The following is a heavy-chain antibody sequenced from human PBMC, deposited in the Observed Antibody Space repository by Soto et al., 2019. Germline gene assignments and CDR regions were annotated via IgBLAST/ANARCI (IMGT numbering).Heavy chain of an antibody. CDR1: GFTFSSYG. Sequence: GGSLRLSCAASGFTFSSYGMHSVRQAPGKGLEWVAVIWYDGSNKYYADSVKGRFTVSRDNSKNTLYLQMNSLRAEDTAVYYCARDYLFQTLTTSWYLHWGQGTLVTVSS. CDR3: ARDYLFQTLTTSWYLH. CDR2: IWYDGSNK. J-gene: IGHJ4*02. V-gene: IGHV3-33*01. D-gene: IGHD6-13*01.